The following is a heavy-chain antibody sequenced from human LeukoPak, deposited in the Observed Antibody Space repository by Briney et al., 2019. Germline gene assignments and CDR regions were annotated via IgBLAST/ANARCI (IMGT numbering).Heavy chain of an antibody. V-gene: IGHV5-51*01. CDR1: GYSFSSYW. D-gene: IGHD5-18*01. J-gene: IGHJ4*02. Sequence: GEPLKTSSKASGYSFSSYWIGWLRHIPGKGLEWMGINYPGDSDTKYSPSFQGQVTTSADKSISTAYLQWSSLKASDTAMYYCARRNMGQGGYSPHFDYWGQGTLVTVSS. CDR3: ARRNMGQGGYSPHFDY. CDR2: NYPGDSDT.